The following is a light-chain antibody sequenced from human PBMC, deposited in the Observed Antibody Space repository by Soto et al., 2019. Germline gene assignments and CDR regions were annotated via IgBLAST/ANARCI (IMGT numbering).Light chain of an antibody. CDR1: QSIASY. CDR3: QQSYITLWT. CDR2: ATS. J-gene: IGKJ1*01. V-gene: IGKV1-39*01. Sequence: DIQLTQSPSSLSASVGDRVTITCRASQSIASYLNWYRQKPGKAPKLLIYATSSLQSGVPSRFSGSGSGTDFTLTLSGLQPEDFATYYCQQSYITLWTFGQGTRVEVK.